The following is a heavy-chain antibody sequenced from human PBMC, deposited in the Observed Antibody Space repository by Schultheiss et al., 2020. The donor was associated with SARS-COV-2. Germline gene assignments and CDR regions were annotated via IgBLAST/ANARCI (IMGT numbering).Heavy chain of an antibody. Sequence: GGSLRLSCAASGFTFSSYSMNWVRQAPGKGLEWVSGISWNSGSIGYADSVKGRFTISRDNAKNSLYLQMNSLRAEDTALYYCAKAKLRFLEWLATDAFDIWGQGTMVTVSS. V-gene: IGHV3-9*01. D-gene: IGHD3-3*01. J-gene: IGHJ3*02. CDR1: GFTFSSYS. CDR2: ISWNSGSI. CDR3: AKAKLRFLEWLATDAFDI.